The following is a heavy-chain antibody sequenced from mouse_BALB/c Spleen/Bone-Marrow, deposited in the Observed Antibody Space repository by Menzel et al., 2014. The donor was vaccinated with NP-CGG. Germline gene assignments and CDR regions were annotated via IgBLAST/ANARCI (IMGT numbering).Heavy chain of an antibody. V-gene: IGHV1-54*01. CDR1: GNAFTNYL. Sequence: VKLMESRLELVSPATSVKLSSKASGNAFTNYLIEWVKQRPGQGPEWIGLIDPGSGGTNYNEKFKGKATLTADKSSSTAYMQLSSLTYDDSAVYFCAREGYDNDGGRSMDYLNDGASVAISP. J-gene: IGHJ4*01. CDR2: IDPGSGGT. CDR3: AREGYDNDGGRSMDY. D-gene: IGHD2-4*01.